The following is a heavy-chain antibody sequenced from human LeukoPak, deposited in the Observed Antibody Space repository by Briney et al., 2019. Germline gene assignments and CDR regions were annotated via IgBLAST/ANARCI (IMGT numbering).Heavy chain of an antibody. V-gene: IGHV3-48*03. Sequence: GGSLRLSCAASGFTFSSYEMNWVRQAPGKGLEWVSYISSSGSTTYYADSVKGRFTISRDNAKNSLYLQMNSLRAEDTAVYYCARDRPGSGYYYFDYWGQGTLVTVSS. CDR3: ARDRPGSGYYYFDY. CDR2: ISSSGSTT. CDR1: GFTFSSYE. D-gene: IGHD3-22*01. J-gene: IGHJ4*02.